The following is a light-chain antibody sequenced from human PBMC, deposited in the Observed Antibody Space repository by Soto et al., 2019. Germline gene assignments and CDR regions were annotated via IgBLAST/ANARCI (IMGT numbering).Light chain of an antibody. J-gene: IGKJ1*01. CDR1: QSVSNN. CDR2: GAS. Sequence: EIVMTQSPATLFVSPGERATLSCRASQSVSNNLAWYQKKPGQAPRLLIYGASTRATGIPARFSGSGSGTEFTLTISSLQSEDFAVYYCQQYNNWWTFGQGTKVEIK. V-gene: IGKV3-15*01. CDR3: QQYNNWWT.